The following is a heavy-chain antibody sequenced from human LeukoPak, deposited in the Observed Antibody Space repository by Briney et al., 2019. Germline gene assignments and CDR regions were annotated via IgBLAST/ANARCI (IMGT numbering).Heavy chain of an antibody. J-gene: IGHJ4*02. CDR3: AKDFPSRDNFWSGYYTDFDY. CDR2: IRYDGSNK. Sequence: GGSLRLSCAASGFSFSNYGMHWVRQPPGKGLEWVAFIRYDGSNKHYADSVKGRFSISRDNSKTTLYLQMNSLGPEDTAVYYCAKDFPSRDNFWSGYYTDFDYWGQGTLVTVSS. CDR1: GFSFSNYG. V-gene: IGHV3-30*02. D-gene: IGHD3-3*01.